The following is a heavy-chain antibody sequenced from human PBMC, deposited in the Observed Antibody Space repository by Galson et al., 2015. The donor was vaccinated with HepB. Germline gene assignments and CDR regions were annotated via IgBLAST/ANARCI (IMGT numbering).Heavy chain of an antibody. V-gene: IGHV6-1*01. CDR2: TYYRSKWFN. J-gene: IGHJ5*02. CDR1: GDSVSNNGAG. Sequence: CAISGDSVSNNGAGWNWLRQSPSRGLEWLGRTYYRSKWFNDYAVSVKSRITINPDTSKNQFSLQLKSVTPDDTAIYYCAVSYKAYEILDWFDPWGQGTLVTVSS. CDR3: AVSYKAYEILDWFDP. D-gene: IGHD1-14*01.